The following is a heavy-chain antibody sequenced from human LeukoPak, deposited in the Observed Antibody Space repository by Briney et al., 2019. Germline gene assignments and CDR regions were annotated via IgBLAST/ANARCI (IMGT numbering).Heavy chain of an antibody. J-gene: IGHJ4*02. Sequence: PGRSLRLSCAASGFTFSSYAMHWVRQAPGKGLEWVAVISYDGSNKYYADSVKGRFTISRDNSKNTLYLQMNSLRAEDTAVYYCARDSRVRPYDSSGYYTGYWGQGTLVTVSS. CDR2: ISYDGSNK. CDR1: GFTFSSYA. CDR3: ARDSRVRPYDSSGYYTGY. V-gene: IGHV3-30-3*01. D-gene: IGHD3-22*01.